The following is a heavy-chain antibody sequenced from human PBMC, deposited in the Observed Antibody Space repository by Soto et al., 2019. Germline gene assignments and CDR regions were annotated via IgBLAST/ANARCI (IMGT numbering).Heavy chain of an antibody. CDR1: GGSISSGGYY. J-gene: IGHJ6*02. Sequence: SETLPLTCTVSGGSISSGGYYWSWIRQHPGKGLEWIGYIYYSGSTNYNPSLKSRVTISVDTSKNQFSLKLSSVTAADTAVYYCARDGYSDWDYYGMDVWGQGTTVTVSS. D-gene: IGHD5-18*01. CDR2: IYYSGST. V-gene: IGHV4-61*08. CDR3: ARDGYSDWDYYGMDV.